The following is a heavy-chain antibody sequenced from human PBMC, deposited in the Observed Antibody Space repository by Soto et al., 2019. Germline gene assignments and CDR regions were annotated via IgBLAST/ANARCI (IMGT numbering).Heavy chain of an antibody. D-gene: IGHD3-9*01. CDR3: ARDTAYVLRYPSGGP. J-gene: IGHJ5*02. V-gene: IGHV3-11*04. CDR1: GFTFSDYY. Sequence: GGSLRLSCAASGFTFSDYYMNWVRQAPGKGLEWVSSISSSSTIYYADSVKGRFTISRDNAKNSLYLQMNSLRAEDTAMWYCARDTAYVLRYPSGGPWGQGTLVTVSS. CDR2: ISSSSTI.